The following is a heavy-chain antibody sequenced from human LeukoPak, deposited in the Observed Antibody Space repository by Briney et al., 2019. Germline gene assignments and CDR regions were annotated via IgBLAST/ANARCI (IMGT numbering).Heavy chain of an antibody. CDR3: EKVGGGSGWYWSP. D-gene: IGHD6-19*01. CDR2: ISDSGGDT. CDR1: GFTFSNYV. V-gene: IGHV3-23*01. Sequence: GGSLRLSCTGSGFTFSNYVMSWVRQAPGRRLEWVSGISDSGGDTDYADSVKGRFTISRDNSKNTLFLQMNILRVEVTAVYYCEKVGGGSGWYWSPWGQGTLVTVSS. J-gene: IGHJ5*02.